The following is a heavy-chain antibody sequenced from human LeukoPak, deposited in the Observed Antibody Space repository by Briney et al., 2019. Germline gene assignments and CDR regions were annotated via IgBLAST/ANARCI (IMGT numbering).Heavy chain of an antibody. D-gene: IGHD1-26*01. Sequence: SETLSLTCTVSGGSISGYYWTWIRQPAGKGLEWIGRIYTSGSTYYNPSLKSRVTISVDTSKNQFSLKLSSVTAADTAVYYCARRTRATDFDYWGQGTLVTVSS. CDR3: ARRTRATDFDY. V-gene: IGHV4-4*07. CDR1: GGSISGYY. J-gene: IGHJ4*02. CDR2: IYTSGST.